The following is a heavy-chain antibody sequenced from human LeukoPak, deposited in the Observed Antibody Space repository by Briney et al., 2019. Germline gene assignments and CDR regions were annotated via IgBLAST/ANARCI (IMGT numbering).Heavy chain of an antibody. CDR1: GGSISSYY. Sequence: SETLSLTCTVSGGSISSYYWSWIRQPPGKGLEWIGYIYYSGSTNYNPSLKSRVTISVDTSKNQFSLKLSSVTAADTAVYYCARVPDGYNQIGLFGYWGQGTLVTVSS. J-gene: IGHJ4*02. D-gene: IGHD5-24*01. CDR3: ARVPDGYNQIGLFGY. CDR2: IYYSGST. V-gene: IGHV4-59*08.